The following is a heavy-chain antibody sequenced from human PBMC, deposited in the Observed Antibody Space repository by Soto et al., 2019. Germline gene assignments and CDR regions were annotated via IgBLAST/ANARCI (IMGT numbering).Heavy chain of an antibody. D-gene: IGHD2-15*01. CDR1: GGTFSSYT. V-gene: IGHV1-69*08. CDR3: AREQVILGTYGMDV. CDR2: IIPILGIA. Sequence: QVQLVQSGAEVKKPGSSVKVSCKASGGTFSSYTISWVRQAHGQGLEWMGRIIPILGIADYAQKFQGRVTITADKSTSTAYMELNSLRSEDTAVYYCAREQVILGTYGMDVWGKGTTVTGSS. J-gene: IGHJ6*04.